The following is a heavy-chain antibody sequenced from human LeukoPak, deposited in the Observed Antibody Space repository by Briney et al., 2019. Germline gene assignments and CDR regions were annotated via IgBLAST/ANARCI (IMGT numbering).Heavy chain of an antibody. J-gene: IGHJ3*02. V-gene: IGHV1-2*02. D-gene: IGHD3-9*01. CDR1: GYTXTDYY. Sequence: GASVKVSCKASGYTXTDYYIHWVRQAPGQGLEWMGWMSPYSGGADYAQKFQGRVTMTRDTSISTAYMELSRLRSDDTAVYYCARSEGRYDILTGYYNAKDAFDIWGQGTMVTVSS. CDR2: MSPYSGGA. CDR3: ARSEGRYDILTGYYNAKDAFDI.